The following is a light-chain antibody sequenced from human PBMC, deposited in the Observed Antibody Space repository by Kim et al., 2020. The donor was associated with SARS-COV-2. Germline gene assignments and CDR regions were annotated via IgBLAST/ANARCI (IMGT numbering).Light chain of an antibody. CDR1: QAIRRY. J-gene: IGKJ1*01. V-gene: IGKV1-39*01. Sequence: DIQMTQSPSSLSASVGDRVTITCRASQAIRRYLNWYQQKPGKAPKLLIYTASSLQSGVPSRFSGSGSETDFTLTISSLQPEDFATYYCQQTYTAPRTFGQGTKLDIK. CDR3: QQTYTAPRT. CDR2: TAS.